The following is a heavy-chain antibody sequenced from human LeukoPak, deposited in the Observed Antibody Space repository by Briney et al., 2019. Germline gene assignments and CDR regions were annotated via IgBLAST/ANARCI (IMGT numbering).Heavy chain of an antibody. J-gene: IGHJ6*02. CDR2: IAYDGSNK. CDR3: ARERVEVEWEPVMDV. CDR1: GFTFSSYA. Sequence: PGRSLRLSCAASGFTFSSYAIHWVRQAPGKGLEWVAVIAYDGSNKYYADSVKGRFTISRDNSKNTLYLQMNSLRAEDTAVYYCARERVEVEWEPVMDVWGQGTTVTVSS. D-gene: IGHD1-26*01. V-gene: IGHV3-30*04.